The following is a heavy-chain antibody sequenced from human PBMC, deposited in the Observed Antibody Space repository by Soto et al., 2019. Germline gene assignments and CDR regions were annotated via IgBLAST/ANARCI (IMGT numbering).Heavy chain of an antibody. CDR3: ARDMTRTVVPYFDF. Sequence: SVKVSCKASGCTFSNYVVNWVRQAPGQGLEWMGRIIPISGAANYAQKFQGRVTITADKSTSTSYMELSSLRSEDTAVYYCARDMTRTVVPYFDFWGQGTLVTVSS. CDR2: IIPISGAA. D-gene: IGHD1-7*01. V-gene: IGHV1-69*06. CDR1: GCTFSNYV. J-gene: IGHJ4*02.